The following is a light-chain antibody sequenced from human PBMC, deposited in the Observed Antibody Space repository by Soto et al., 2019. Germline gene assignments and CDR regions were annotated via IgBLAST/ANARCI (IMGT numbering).Light chain of an antibody. J-gene: IGKJ1*01. CDR2: DAS. Sequence: DIQMTQSPSSLSASVGDRVAITCRASQNIGSYVNWYQQKPGMAPKLLISDASTLQGGAPSRLSCTGSGTEFTLTIRSLQPGDFAIDVCQHSYSTPWTFGQGP. CDR3: QHSYSTPWT. CDR1: QNIGSY. V-gene: IGKV1-39*01.